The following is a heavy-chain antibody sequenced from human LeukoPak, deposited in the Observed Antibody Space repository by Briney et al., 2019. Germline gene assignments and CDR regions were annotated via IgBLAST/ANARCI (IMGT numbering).Heavy chain of an antibody. CDR2: IIPIFDTT. J-gene: IGHJ6*03. Sequence: ASVKVSCKASGGTFSNYGINWVRQAPGQGPEWMGGIIPIFDTTSYAQKFQGRVTITTDESTSTAYMELSSLRSEDTAMYYCARVSNAPIWGTRDYYYMDVWGKGTTVTVSS. CDR1: GGTFSNYG. V-gene: IGHV1-69*05. D-gene: IGHD3-16*01. CDR3: ARVSNAPIWGTRDYYYMDV.